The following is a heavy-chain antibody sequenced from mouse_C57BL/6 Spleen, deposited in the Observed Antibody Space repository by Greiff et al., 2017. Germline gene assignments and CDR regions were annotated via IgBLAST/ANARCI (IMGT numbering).Heavy chain of an antibody. D-gene: IGHD1-1*01. CDR2: IYPGDGDT. Sequence: VQLQQSGAELVKPGASVKISCKASGYAFSSYWMNWVKQRPGKGLEWIGQIYPGDGDTNYNGKFKGKATLTADKSSSTAYMQLSSLTSEDSAVYFCARRGLYGYYYDGAWFAYWGQGTLVTVSA. CDR1: GYAFSSYW. J-gene: IGHJ3*01. V-gene: IGHV1-80*01. CDR3: ARRGLYGYYYDGAWFAY.